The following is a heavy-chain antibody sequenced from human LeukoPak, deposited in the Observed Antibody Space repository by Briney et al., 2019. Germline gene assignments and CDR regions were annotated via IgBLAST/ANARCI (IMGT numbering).Heavy chain of an antibody. CDR1: GFTFSSYA. CDR3: ARDPRGGTLDY. V-gene: IGHV3-30-3*01. J-gene: IGHJ4*02. D-gene: IGHD3-10*01. CDR2: ISYDGSNK. Sequence: GGSLRLSCAASGFTFSSYAMHRVRQAPGKGLEWVAVISYDGSNKYYADSVKGRFTISRDNAKNTLNLQMNSLRAEDTAVYYCARDPRGGTLDYWGQGALVTVSS.